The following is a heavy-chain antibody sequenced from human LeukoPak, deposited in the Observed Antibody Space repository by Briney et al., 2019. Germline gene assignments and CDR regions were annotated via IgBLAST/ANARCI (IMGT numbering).Heavy chain of an antibody. CDR2: INWNGGST. J-gene: IGHJ5*02. CDR3: ARVKLTGIHDWFHP. D-gene: IGHD1-20*01. Sequence: GGSLRLSCAASGFTFDDYGMSWVRQVPGKGLEWVSDINWNGGSTSYADSVKGRFTISRDNPKNSLYLQMNSLRAEDTALYYCARVKLTGIHDWFHPWGQGTLVTVPS. V-gene: IGHV3-20*04. CDR1: GFTFDDYG.